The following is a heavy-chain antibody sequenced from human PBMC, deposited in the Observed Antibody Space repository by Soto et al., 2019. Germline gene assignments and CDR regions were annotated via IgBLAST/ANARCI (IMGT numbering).Heavy chain of an antibody. CDR1: GGSISSPS. J-gene: IGHJ6*02. CDR3: ARDVLRYFDWSSYGMDV. D-gene: IGHD3-9*01. CDR2: ISYGGGTT. Sequence: ETLSLTCAVSGGSISSPSWWSWVRQAPGKGLEWVSAISYGGGTTYYADSVKGRFTISRDNSKNTLYLQMNSLRAEDTAVYYCARDVLRYFDWSSYGMDVWGQGTTVTVSS. V-gene: IGHV3-23*01.